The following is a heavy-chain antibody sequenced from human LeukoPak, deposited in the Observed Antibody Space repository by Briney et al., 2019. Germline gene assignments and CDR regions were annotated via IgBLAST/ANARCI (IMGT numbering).Heavy chain of an antibody. Sequence: SETLSLTCTVSGGSISSSSYYWGWIRQPPGKGLEWIGSIYYSGSTYYNPSLKSRVTISVDTSKNQFSLKLSSVTAADTAVYYCAGLASYYDSSGPFYWGQGTLVTVSS. D-gene: IGHD3-22*01. CDR1: GGSISSSSYY. CDR2: IYYSGST. CDR3: AGLASYYDSSGPFY. V-gene: IGHV4-39*01. J-gene: IGHJ4*02.